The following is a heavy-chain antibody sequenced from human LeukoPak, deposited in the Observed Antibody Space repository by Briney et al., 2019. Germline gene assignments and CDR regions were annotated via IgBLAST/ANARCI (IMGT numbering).Heavy chain of an antibody. CDR3: AKELSGGSGFDY. V-gene: IGHV3-30*18. J-gene: IGHJ4*02. Sequence: PGGSLRLSCAASGFTFSSYGMHWVRQAPGKGLEWVAGISYDGSNKYYADSVKGRFTISRDSSKNTLYLQMNSLRAEDMAVYYRAKELSGGSGFDYWGQGTLVTVSS. CDR1: GFTFSSYG. D-gene: IGHD3-10*01. CDR2: ISYDGSNK.